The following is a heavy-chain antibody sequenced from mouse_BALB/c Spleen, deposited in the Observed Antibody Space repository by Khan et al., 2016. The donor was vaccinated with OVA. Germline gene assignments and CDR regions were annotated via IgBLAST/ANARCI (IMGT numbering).Heavy chain of an antibody. CDR2: KVYGGNN. J-gene: IGHJ3*01. CDR1: GYSITSGYY. CDR3: GRGGRWFDQ. D-gene: IGHD3-3*01. Sequence: EVQLQESGPGLVKPSQSLSLTCSVTGYSITSGYYWNWIRQFPGNKLEWMGYKVYGGNNNYNPSLKNRISITRDTSKNQFFLQLNSVTAEDTATFYRGRGGRWFDQRGHGTLVTVSA. V-gene: IGHV3-6*02.